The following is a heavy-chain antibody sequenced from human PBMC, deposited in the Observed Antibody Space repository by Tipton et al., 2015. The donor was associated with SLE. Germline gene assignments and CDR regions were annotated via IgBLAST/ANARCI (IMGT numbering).Heavy chain of an antibody. V-gene: IGHV4-59*08. CDR2: IYYSGST. J-gene: IGHJ4*02. CDR1: GGSISSYY. Sequence: TLSLTCTVSGGSISSYYWSWIRQPPGKGLEWIGYIYYSGSTNYNPSLKSRVTMSVDTSKRQFSLKLSFLTAADTAVYYCARSSSGYYVDYWGQGTLVPVSS. D-gene: IGHD3-22*01. CDR3: ARSSSGYYVDY.